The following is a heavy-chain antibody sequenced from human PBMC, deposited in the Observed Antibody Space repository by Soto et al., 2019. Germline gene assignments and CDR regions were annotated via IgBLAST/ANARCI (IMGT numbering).Heavy chain of an antibody. Sequence: SETLSLTCAVYGGSFSGYYWSWIRQPPGKGLEWIGEIHYSGSTYYNPSLKSRVTISVDTSKNQFSLKLSSVTAADTAVYYCAREPKTYYYGSGSLVSAVYYYGMDVWGQGTTVTVSS. CDR1: GGSFSGYY. V-gene: IGHV4-34*09. D-gene: IGHD3-10*01. J-gene: IGHJ6*02. CDR2: IHYSGST. CDR3: AREPKTYYYGSGSLVSAVYYYGMDV.